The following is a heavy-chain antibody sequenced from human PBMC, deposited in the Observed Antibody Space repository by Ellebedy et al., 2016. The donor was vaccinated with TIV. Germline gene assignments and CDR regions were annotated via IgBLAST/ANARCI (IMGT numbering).Heavy chain of an antibody. CDR3: ARPPCSGTSCYSSGMDV. CDR1: GSSFTSYW. J-gene: IGHJ6*02. D-gene: IGHD2-15*01. CDR2: IYPGDSDT. Sequence: GESLKISCKGSGSSFTSYWSGWVRQMPGKGLEWMGIIYPGDSDTRYNPSFQGQVTISADKSISTAYLQWSSLKASDTAMYYCARPPCSGTSCYSSGMDVWGQGTTVTVSS. V-gene: IGHV5-51*01.